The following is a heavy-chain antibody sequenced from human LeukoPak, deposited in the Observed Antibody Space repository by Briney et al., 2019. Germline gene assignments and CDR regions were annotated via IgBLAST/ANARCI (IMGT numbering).Heavy chain of an antibody. V-gene: IGHV4-34*01. J-gene: IGHJ5*02. Sequence: SETLSLTCAVYGGSFSGYYWTWIRQPPGKGLEWIGEVNHSGSTNYNASLKSRVTISVDTSKNQFSLKLSSVTAADTAVYYCARHGDYYDSSGYLPWFDPWGQGTLVTVSS. CDR3: ARHGDYYDSSGYLPWFDP. CDR1: GGSFSGYY. CDR2: VNHSGST. D-gene: IGHD3-22*01.